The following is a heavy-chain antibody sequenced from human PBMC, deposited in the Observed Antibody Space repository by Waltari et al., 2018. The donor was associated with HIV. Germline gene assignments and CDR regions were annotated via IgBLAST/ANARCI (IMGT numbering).Heavy chain of an antibody. CDR1: GFTFTNYG. Sequence: QLAESGGGVVQPGRSLRLSCAGSGFTFTNYGLHWVRQAPGKGLEWVAAISYDGSNKKYVDSVKGRLTISRDNSKNTLYLQMNSLRAEDTAIYYCAKESDYGDFSVDYWGQGTLVTVSS. D-gene: IGHD4-17*01. CDR3: AKESDYGDFSVDY. V-gene: IGHV3-30*18. J-gene: IGHJ4*02. CDR2: ISYDGSNK.